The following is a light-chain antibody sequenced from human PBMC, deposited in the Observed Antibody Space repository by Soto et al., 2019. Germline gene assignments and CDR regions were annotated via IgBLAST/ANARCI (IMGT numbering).Light chain of an antibody. Sequence: QSVLTQPPSVSGAPGQRVTISCTGSSSNIGAGYDVHGYEQLPGTAPKLLIYGNSNRPSGVPDRLSGSKSGTSASLAITGLQAEDEADYYCQSYDSSLSGWVFGGGTKVTVL. CDR3: QSYDSSLSGWV. CDR1: SSNIGAGYD. J-gene: IGLJ3*02. CDR2: GNS. V-gene: IGLV1-40*01.